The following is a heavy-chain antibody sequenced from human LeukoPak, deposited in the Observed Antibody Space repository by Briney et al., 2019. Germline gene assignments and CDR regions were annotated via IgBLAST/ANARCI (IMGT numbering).Heavy chain of an antibody. V-gene: IGHV4-30-2*01. D-gene: IGHD6-19*01. CDR3: ARCSSGSSDY. J-gene: IGHJ4*02. CDR1: GGSISSGGYY. Sequence: SETLSLTCTVSGGSISSGGYYWSWIRQPPGKGLKWIGYIYHSGSTYYNPSLKSRVTISVDRSKNQFSLKLSSVTAADTAVYYCARCSSGSSDYWGQGTLVTVSS. CDR2: IYHSGST.